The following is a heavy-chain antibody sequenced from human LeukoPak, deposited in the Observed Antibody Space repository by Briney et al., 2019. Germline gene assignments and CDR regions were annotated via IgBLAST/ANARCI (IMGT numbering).Heavy chain of an antibody. CDR3: ARGASYSSSWYHAFDI. V-gene: IGHV1-8*01. CDR1: GYTFTSYD. J-gene: IGHJ3*02. CDR2: MNPNSGNT. Sequence: VASVKDSCKASGYTFTSYDINWVRQATGQGLEWMGWMNPNSGNTGYAQKFQGRVTMTRNTSISTAYMELSSLRSEDTAVYYCARGASYSSSWYHAFDIWGQGTMVTVSS. D-gene: IGHD6-13*01.